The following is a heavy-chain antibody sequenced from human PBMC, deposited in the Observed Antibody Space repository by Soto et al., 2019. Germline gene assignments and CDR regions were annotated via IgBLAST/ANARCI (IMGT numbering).Heavy chain of an antibody. J-gene: IGHJ6*02. CDR2: ITPLLGTA. CDR1: GDIFTGHA. Sequence: QVQLVQSGAEVKKPGSSVRVSCKASGDIFTGHAITWVRQAPAQGLEWLGVITPLLGTANYAPNFQGRVTITADDSATTTFLDLTSLKFDDTAVYYCARLRLEPEGANIPLMFGLDVWGQGTTVTVSS. CDR3: ARLRLEPEGANIPLMFGLDV. V-gene: IGHV1-69*01. D-gene: IGHD2-8*01.